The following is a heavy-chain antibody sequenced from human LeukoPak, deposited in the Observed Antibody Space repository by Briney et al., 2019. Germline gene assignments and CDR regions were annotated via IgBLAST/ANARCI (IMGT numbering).Heavy chain of an antibody. V-gene: IGHV1-69*05. CDR3: ARDLGVGARGGSYYFDY. Sequence: SVKVSCKASGYIFTGYYMHWVRQAPGQGLEWMGRIIPIFGTANYAQKFQGRVTITTDESTSTAYMELSSLRSEDTAVYYCARDLGVGARGGSYYFDYWGQGTLVTVSS. D-gene: IGHD1-26*01. J-gene: IGHJ4*02. CDR2: IIPIFGTA. CDR1: GYIFTGYY.